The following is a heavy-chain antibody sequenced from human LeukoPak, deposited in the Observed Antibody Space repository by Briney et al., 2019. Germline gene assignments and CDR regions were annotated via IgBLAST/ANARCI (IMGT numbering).Heavy chain of an antibody. V-gene: IGHV4-59*01. J-gene: IGHJ5*02. D-gene: IGHD6-13*01. CDR2: IYYSGST. CDR3: ARGNGAAAGKIGRGSPNWFDP. Sequence: SETLSLTCTVSGGSISSYYWSWIRQPPGKGLEWIGYIYYSGSTNYNSSLKSRVTISVDTSKNQFSLKLSSVTAADTAVYYCARGNGAAAGKIGRGSPNWFDPWGQGTLVTVSS. CDR1: GGSISSYY.